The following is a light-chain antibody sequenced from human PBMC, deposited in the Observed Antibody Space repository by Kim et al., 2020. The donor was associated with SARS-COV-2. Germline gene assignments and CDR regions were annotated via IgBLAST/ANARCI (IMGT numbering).Light chain of an antibody. Sequence: SYELTQPPSVSVAPGKTARITCGENSIGLQSVHWYQQKPGQAPVLVIYYDTDRPSGIPERLSGSNSGNTATLTISRVEAGDEADYYCQVWDTGSDHPIFG. J-gene: IGLJ2*01. V-gene: IGLV3-21*04. CDR2: YDT. CDR1: SIGLQS. CDR3: QVWDTGSDHPI.